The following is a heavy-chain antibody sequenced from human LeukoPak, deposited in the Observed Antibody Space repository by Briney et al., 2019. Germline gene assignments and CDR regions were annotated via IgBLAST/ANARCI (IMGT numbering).Heavy chain of an antibody. CDR2: IKKDGSEK. D-gene: IGHD2-2*01. V-gene: IGHV3-7*01. J-gene: IGHJ6*04. Sequence: PGGSLRLSCVASGFTSSAFWRSWVRRPPGRGLEWVANIKKDGSEKEYVDSVKGRFSIFRDNAKNSVYLQMNSLRAEDTAVYYCATFAGVVPGGSLLWVKGTTVIVSS. CDR3: ATFAGVVPGGSLL. CDR1: GFTSSAFW.